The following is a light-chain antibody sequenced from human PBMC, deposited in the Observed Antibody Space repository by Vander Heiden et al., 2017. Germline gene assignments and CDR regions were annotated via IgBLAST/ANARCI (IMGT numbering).Light chain of an antibody. Sequence: IVLTQSPGTLSLSPGDTATLSCKTSQSLSRNTLGWYQQRPGQAPRLLVSGVSGRATGVSDRFSDSGSGRDFSLTITRVQTEDFAVYYCQQVFGSYRTFGQGTRVEIK. CDR3: QQVFGSYRT. CDR2: GVS. V-gene: IGKV3-20*01. J-gene: IGKJ1*01. CDR1: QSLSRNT.